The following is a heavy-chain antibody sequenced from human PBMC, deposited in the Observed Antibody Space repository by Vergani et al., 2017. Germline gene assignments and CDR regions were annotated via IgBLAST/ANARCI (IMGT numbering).Heavy chain of an antibody. J-gene: IGHJ4*02. Sequence: QVQLQESGPGLVKPSETLSLTCAVSGYFISSGYYWGWVRQPPGKELEWIGSIYHRGSTFYNPSLKSRVTISVDTSKNQFSLKLSSVTAADTAVYYCARDNGFDSSSSGFDYWGQGTLVTVSS. CDR2: IYHRGST. CDR1: GYFISSGYY. CDR3: ARDNGFDSSSSGFDY. V-gene: IGHV4-38-2*02. D-gene: IGHD6-6*01.